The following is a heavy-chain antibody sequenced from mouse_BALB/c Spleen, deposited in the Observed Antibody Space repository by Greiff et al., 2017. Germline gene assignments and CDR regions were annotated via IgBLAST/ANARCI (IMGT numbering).Heavy chain of an antibody. V-gene: IGHV1S41*01. CDR3: ARGAGYWYFDV. CDR1: GYTFTSYW. CDR2: IAPGSGST. J-gene: IGHJ1*01. Sequence: DLVKPGASVKLSCKASGYTFTSYWINWIKQRPGQGLEWIGRIAPGSGSTYYNEMFKGKATLTVDTSSSTAYIQLSSLSSEDSAVYCCARGAGYWYFDVWGAGTTVTVSS. D-gene: IGHD3-3*01.